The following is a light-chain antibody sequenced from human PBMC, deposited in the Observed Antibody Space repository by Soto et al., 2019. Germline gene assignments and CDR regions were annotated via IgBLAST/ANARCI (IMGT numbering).Light chain of an antibody. Sequence: QSVLTPPASVSGSPGPSVTLSCTGTSCDFGSYKFVSWYQHHPGKVPKVIIYETIKRPSCVSDRFSGSKSGNTASLTISGLQAEDEADYYCFSFTSTNTHVFGSGTKATVL. V-gene: IGLV2-23*01. CDR1: SCDFGSYKF. J-gene: IGLJ1*01. CDR3: FSFTSTNTHV. CDR2: ETI.